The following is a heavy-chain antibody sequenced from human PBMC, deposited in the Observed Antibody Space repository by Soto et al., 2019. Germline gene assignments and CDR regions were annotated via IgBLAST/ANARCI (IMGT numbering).Heavy chain of an antibody. CDR2: IIPIFGTA. CDR3: ARKLRSYYYDSSGLDWYFDL. D-gene: IGHD3-22*01. CDR1: GGTFSSYA. Sequence: QVQLVQSGAEVKKPGSSVKVSCKASGGTFSSYAISWVRQAPGQVLEWMGGIIPIFGTANYAQKFQGRVTITAEESTSTAYMELSSLKSEDMAVYYCARKLRSYYYDSSGLDWYFDLWGRGTLVTVST. J-gene: IGHJ2*01. V-gene: IGHV1-69*01.